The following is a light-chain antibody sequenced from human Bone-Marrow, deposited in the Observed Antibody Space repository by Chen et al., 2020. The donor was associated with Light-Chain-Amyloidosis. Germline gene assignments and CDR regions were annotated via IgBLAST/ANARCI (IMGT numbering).Light chain of an antibody. J-gene: IGLJ3*02. V-gene: IGLV6-57*01. CDR2: EDD. CDR3: QSYQGSSQGV. CDR1: RGSIATNY. Sequence: NFMLTQPHSVSESPGKTVIIPCTRSRGSIATNYVQWYQQRPGSSPSTVIYEDDQRPSGVPDRFSGSIDGSSNATSLTICGLTPEDEADYCRQSYQGSSQGVFGGGTKLTVL.